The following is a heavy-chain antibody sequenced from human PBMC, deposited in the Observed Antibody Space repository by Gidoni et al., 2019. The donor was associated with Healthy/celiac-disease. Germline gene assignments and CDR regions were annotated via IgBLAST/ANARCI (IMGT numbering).Heavy chain of an antibody. J-gene: IGHJ6*03. V-gene: IGHV3-21*01. CDR1: GFPFSSYS. Sequence: EVQLVESGGGLVKPGGSLRLSCAASGFPFSSYSMNWVRQAPGKGLEWVSSISSSRSYIYYADSVKGRFTISRDNAKNSLYLQMNSLRAEDTAVYYCAIPHYAGDYYMDVWGKGTTVTVSS. CDR3: AIPHYAGDYYMDV. D-gene: IGHD4-17*01. CDR2: ISSSRSYI.